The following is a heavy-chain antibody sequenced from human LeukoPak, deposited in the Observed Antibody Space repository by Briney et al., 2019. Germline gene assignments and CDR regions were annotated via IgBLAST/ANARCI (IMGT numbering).Heavy chain of an antibody. J-gene: IGHJ5*02. D-gene: IGHD3-10*01. CDR3: ARDGPSFHWFDP. Sequence: DSVKGRFTISRDISKNTLYLQMSSLRAEDTAVYYCARDGPSFHWFDPWGQGTLVTVSS. V-gene: IGHV3-30*15.